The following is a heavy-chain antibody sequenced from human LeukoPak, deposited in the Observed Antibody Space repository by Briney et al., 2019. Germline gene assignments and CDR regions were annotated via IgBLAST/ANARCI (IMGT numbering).Heavy chain of an antibody. V-gene: IGHV3-23*01. J-gene: IGHJ4*02. CDR3: ARDDGQYYDILTGHRALDY. CDR2: ISGSGGST. D-gene: IGHD3-9*01. CDR1: GFTFSSYA. Sequence: GGSLRLSCAASGFTFSSYAMSWVRQAPGKGLEWVSAISGSGGSTYYADSVKGRFTISRDNSKNTLYLQMNSLRAEDTAVYYCARDDGQYYDILTGHRALDYWGQGTLVTVSS.